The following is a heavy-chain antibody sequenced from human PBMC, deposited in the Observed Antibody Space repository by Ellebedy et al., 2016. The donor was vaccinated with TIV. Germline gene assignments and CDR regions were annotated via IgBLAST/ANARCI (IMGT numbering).Heavy chain of an antibody. CDR1: GYTFTSYD. CDR2: MNPNSGNT. CDR3: ARDLRYFDWLQFDY. Sequence: AASVKVSCKASGYTFTSYDINWVRQATGQGLEWMGWMNPNSGNTGYAQKFQGRVTMTRNTSISTAYMELSSLRSEDTAVYYCARDLRYFDWLQFDYWGQGTLVTVSS. D-gene: IGHD3-9*01. J-gene: IGHJ4*02. V-gene: IGHV1-8*01.